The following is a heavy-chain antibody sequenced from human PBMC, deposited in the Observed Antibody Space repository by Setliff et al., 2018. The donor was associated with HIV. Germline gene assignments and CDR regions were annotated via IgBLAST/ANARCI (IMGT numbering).Heavy chain of an antibody. Sequence: PETLSLTCIVSGVSTISSTSSYDWGWLRQPPGKGLEWIDYITHSGITYYSPSRKSPVTIYVDTPKNLFSLRLSSVTAADTAVYYCSRQGAVTGHAFDSWGPGAPVTVSS. CDR1: GVSTISSTSSYD. D-gene: IGHD6-19*01. CDR2: ITHSGIT. J-gene: IGHJ4*02. CDR3: SRQGAVTGHAFDS. V-gene: IGHV4-39*01.